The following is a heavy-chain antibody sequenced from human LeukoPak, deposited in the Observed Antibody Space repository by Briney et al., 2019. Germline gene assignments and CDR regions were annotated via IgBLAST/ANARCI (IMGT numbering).Heavy chain of an antibody. J-gene: IGHJ5*02. V-gene: IGHV1-18*01. CDR2: ISAYNGNT. D-gene: IGHD2-2*01. Sequence: AASVKVSCKASGYTFTSYGISWVRQAPGQGLEWMGWISAYNGNTNYAQKLQGRVTMTTDTSTSTAYMELSSLRSEDTAVYYCATTTIVVVPAAMENWFDPWGQGTLVTVSS. CDR1: GYTFTSYG. CDR3: ATTTIVVVPAAMENWFDP.